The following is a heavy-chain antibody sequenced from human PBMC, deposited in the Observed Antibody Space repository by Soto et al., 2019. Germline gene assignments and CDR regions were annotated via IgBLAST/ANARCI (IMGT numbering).Heavy chain of an antibody. V-gene: IGHV4-31*03. J-gene: IGHJ5*02. CDR2: IYYSGST. Sequence: SETLSLTCTVSGGSISSGGYYWSWIRQHPGKGLEWIGYIYYSGSTYYNPSLKSRVTISVDTSKNQFSLKLSSVTAADTAVYYCARRQGGDCSGGSCYPSVGWFDPWGQGTLVTVSS. CDR1: GGSISSGGYY. D-gene: IGHD2-15*01. CDR3: ARRQGGDCSGGSCYPSVGWFDP.